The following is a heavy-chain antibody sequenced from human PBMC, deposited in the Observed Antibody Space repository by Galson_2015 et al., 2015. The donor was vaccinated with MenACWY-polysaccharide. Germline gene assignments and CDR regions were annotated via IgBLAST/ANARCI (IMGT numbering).Heavy chain of an antibody. J-gene: IGHJ3*02. CDR1: GYTFTGYY. D-gene: IGHD3-22*01. CDR2: INPNSGGT. V-gene: IGHV1-2*02. CDR3: AKDTYYYDSRGYSDALDI. Sequence: SVKVSCKASGYTFTGYYMHWVRQAPGQGLEWMGWINPNSGGTNYAQKFQGRVTMTRDTSISTAYMELSRLRSDDTAVYYCAKDTYYYDSRGYSDALDIWGQGTMVTVSS.